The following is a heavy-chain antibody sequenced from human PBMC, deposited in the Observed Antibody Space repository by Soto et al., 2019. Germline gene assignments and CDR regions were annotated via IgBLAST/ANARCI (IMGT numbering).Heavy chain of an antibody. J-gene: IGHJ5*02. CDR3: AFRQEYRGSWVSGWFDP. D-gene: IGHD6-13*01. CDR2: LYWDDDK. Sequence: QITLKESGPPVVKPTQTLTLTCTFSGFSLSTSGVGVGWIRQPPGKAQEWLALLYWDDDKRYSPSLKTRLTINKDTPRNQVVLTMTNMDPVDTATYYCAFRQEYRGSWVSGWFDPWGQGTLVTVSS. V-gene: IGHV2-5*02. CDR1: GFSLSTSGVG.